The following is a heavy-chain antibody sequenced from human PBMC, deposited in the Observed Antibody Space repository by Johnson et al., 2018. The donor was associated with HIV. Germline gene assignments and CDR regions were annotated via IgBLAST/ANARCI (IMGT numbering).Heavy chain of an antibody. Sequence: QVQLVESGGGVVQPGRSLRLSCAASGFTFSSYAMHWVRQAPGNGLEWVAVISYDGGKRYYADSVKGRFSISRDNSRNTLYLQMNSLRAEDTAVYFCARREEVRITMILGAFDIWGQGTMVTVSS. J-gene: IGHJ3*02. V-gene: IGHV3-30*04. D-gene: IGHD3-22*01. CDR3: ARREEVRITMILGAFDI. CDR1: GFTFSSYA. CDR2: ISYDGGKR.